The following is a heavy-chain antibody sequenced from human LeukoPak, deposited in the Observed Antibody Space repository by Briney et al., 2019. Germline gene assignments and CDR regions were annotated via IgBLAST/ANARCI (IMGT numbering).Heavy chain of an antibody. CDR1: GGSFSGYY. D-gene: IGHD6-13*01. V-gene: IGHV4-34*01. Sequence: SETLSLTCAVYGGSFSGYYWSWIRQPPGKGLEWIGEINHSGSTNYNPSLKSRVTISIDTSKNQFSLRLSSVSAADTAVYYCARGPRIAPYFQRWGQGTLATASS. CDR2: INHSGST. CDR3: ARGPRIAPYFQR. J-gene: IGHJ1*01.